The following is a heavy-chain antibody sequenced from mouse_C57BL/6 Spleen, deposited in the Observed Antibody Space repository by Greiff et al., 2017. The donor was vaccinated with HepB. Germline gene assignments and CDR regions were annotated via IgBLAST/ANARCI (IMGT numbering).Heavy chain of an antibody. V-gene: IGHV1-15*01. CDR2: IDPETGGT. CDR3: TNFLYYYGSSSYYFDY. Sequence: QVQLQQPGAELVRPGASVTLSCKASGYTFTDYEMHWVKQTPVHGLEWIGAIDPETGGTAYNQKFKGKAILTADKSSSTAYMELRSLTSEDSAVYYCTNFLYYYGSSSYYFDYWGQGTTLTVSS. CDR1: GYTFTDYE. J-gene: IGHJ2*01. D-gene: IGHD1-1*01.